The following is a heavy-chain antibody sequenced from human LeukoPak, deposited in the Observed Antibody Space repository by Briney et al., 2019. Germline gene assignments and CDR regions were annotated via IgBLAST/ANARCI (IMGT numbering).Heavy chain of an antibody. V-gene: IGHV1-69*13. J-gene: IGHJ6*02. CDR2: IIPIFGTA. Sequence: SVKVSCKASGGTFSSYAISWVRQAPGQGLEWMGGIIPIFGTANYAQKFQGRVTITADEFTSTAYMELSSLRSEDTAVYYCARTQYSYGYYYYGMDVWGQGTTVTVSS. D-gene: IGHD5-18*01. CDR3: ARTQYSYGYYYYGMDV. CDR1: GGTFSSYA.